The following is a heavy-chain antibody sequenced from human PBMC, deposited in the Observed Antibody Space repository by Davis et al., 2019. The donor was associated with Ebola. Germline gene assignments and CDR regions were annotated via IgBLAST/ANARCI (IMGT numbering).Heavy chain of an antibody. D-gene: IGHD3-9*01. CDR2: MKEDGSDV. J-gene: IGHJ4*02. Sequence: GGSLRLSCIVSGFSFSSFTMSWVRQAPGKGLEWVAKMKEDGSDVYYVDSVKGRFAISRDNAGSLLNLQMNSLRVEDTGVYYCVQGGALNGYFPFWGQGTQVTVST. V-gene: IGHV3-7*01. CDR1: GFSFSSFT. CDR3: VQGGALNGYFPF.